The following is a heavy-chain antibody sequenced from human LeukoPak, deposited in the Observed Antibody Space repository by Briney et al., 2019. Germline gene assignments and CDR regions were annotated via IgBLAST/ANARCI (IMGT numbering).Heavy chain of an antibody. J-gene: IGHJ4*02. CDR3: VRDRNYYEALQRSY. Sequence: QAGGSLRLSCAASGFTFSTFAMSWVRQDPGRGLEWVSSITGAGDTTFYPESVKGRFTISRDNSKNTLYLQMNSLRVEDTALYFCVRDRNYYEALQRSYWGQGTLVTVSS. D-gene: IGHD3-3*01. V-gene: IGHV3-23*01. CDR1: GFTFSTFA. CDR2: ITGAGDTT.